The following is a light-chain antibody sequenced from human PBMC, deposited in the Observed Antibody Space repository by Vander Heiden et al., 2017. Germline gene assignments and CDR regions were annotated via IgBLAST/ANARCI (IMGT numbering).Light chain of an antibody. CDR2: ESR. Sequence: QSALTQPASVSGSPGQSITIPCTGTSSDVGSYNLVSWYQQHPGNPPNLIVYESRMRPSGVSNRFSGSKSGSTASLTISGLQAEDEADYYGCSYAGSSTWVFGGGTKLTVL. J-gene: IGLJ3*02. CDR1: SSDVGSYNL. V-gene: IGLV2-23*01. CDR3: CSYAGSSTWV.